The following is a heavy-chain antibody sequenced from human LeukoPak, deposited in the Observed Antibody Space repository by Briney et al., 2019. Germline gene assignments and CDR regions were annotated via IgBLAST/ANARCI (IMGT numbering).Heavy chain of an antibody. V-gene: IGHV3-7*01. J-gene: IGHJ6*03. Sequence: PGGSLRLSCAASGFTFRTYWMSWVRQAPGKGLEWVANIKQDGNEKYYVDSVKGRFTISRDNAKTSLYLQMNSLRAEDTAVYYCARDHAAQGYYYMDVWGKGTTVTVSS. D-gene: IGHD6-13*01. CDR1: GFTFRTYW. CDR2: IKQDGNEK. CDR3: ARDHAAQGYYYMDV.